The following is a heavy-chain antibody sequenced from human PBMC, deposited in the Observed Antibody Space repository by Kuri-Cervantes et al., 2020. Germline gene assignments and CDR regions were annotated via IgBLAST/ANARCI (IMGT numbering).Heavy chain of an antibody. CDR2: ISSSSSYI. J-gene: IGHJ6*01. CDR1: GFTFSSYS. V-gene: IGHV3-21*01. D-gene: IGHD1-26*01. Sequence: GGSLRLSCAASGFTFSSYSMNWVRQAPGKGLEWVSSISSSSSYIYYADSVKGRFTISRDNAKNSLYLQMNSLRAEDTAVYYCARDQTSVYSYYYYYGMDVWGQGTTVTSSS. CDR3: ARDQTSVYSYYYYYGMDV.